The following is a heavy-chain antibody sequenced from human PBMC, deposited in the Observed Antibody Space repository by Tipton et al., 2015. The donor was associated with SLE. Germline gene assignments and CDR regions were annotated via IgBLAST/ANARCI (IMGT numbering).Heavy chain of an antibody. Sequence: TLSLTCTVSGGSISSYYWSWIRQHPGKGLEWIGRIYTSGSTNYNPSLKSRVTISVDTSKNQFSLKLSSVAAADTAVYYCARDPPLIVGATPYYYYYMDVWGKGTTVTVSS. J-gene: IGHJ6*03. CDR3: ARDPPLIVGATPYYYYYMDV. CDR1: GGSISSYY. V-gene: IGHV4-4*08. CDR2: IYTSGST. D-gene: IGHD1-26*01.